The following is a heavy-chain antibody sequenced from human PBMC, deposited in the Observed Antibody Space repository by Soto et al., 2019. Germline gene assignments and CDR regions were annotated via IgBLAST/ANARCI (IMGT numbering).Heavy chain of an antibody. J-gene: IGHJ4*02. Sequence: ASVNVSCQASVFTLTGYYMNWVRQAPGQGLEWMGWINPKSGDTRYAQKFQGRVTMTRDTSISKAYMELSRLRSDDTAVYYCARDLAGNDYFDYWGQGTMVTVSS. CDR3: ARDLAGNDYFDY. CDR2: INPKSGDT. CDR1: VFTLTGYY. V-gene: IGHV1-2*02. D-gene: IGHD6-19*01.